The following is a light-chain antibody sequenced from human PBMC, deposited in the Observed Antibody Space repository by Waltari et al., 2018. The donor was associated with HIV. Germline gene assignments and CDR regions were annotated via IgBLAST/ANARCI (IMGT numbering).Light chain of an antibody. CDR1: QSVNSH. V-gene: IGKV3-15*01. CDR2: GAS. CDR3: QQYNNWPPYT. Sequence: EVVMTQSPVTLSVSRGERVTLSCRASQSVNSHLDWYQHKPGQAPRLLIYGASTRATGIPARFSGSGSGTEFSLTISSLQSEDFAVYYCQQYNNWPPYTFGQGTKLEIK. J-gene: IGKJ2*01.